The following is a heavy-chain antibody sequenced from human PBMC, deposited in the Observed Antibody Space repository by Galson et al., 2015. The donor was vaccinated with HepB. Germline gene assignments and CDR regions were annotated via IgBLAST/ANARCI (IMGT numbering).Heavy chain of an antibody. CDR2: ISDDGRSK. V-gene: IGHV3-30*04. CDR3: AREGVKYCGRSSCSTPDY. CDR1: GFTFSDYA. J-gene: IGHJ4*02. D-gene: IGHD2-2*01. Sequence: SLRLSCAASGFTFSDYAIHWVRQAPGKGLEWVALISDDGRSKYYADSVKGRFTISRDKSKKTLNLQMNSLRTEDTAIYFCAREGVKYCGRSSCSTPDYWGRGTQVIVSS.